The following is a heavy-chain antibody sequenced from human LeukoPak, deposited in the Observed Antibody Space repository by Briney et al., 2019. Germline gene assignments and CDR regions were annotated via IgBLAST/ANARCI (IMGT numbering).Heavy chain of an antibody. CDR3: AKHGDTAMWLDY. CDR2: ISGSGGSI. Sequence: GGSLRLSCAASGFTFSDYVMSWVRQAPGKGLEWVSGISGSGGSIYYADSVKGRFTISRDSSKNTLNLQMNSPRAEDTAVYYCAKHGDTAMWLDYWGQGTLVVVSA. D-gene: IGHD5-18*01. V-gene: IGHV3-23*01. J-gene: IGHJ4*02. CDR1: GFTFSDYV.